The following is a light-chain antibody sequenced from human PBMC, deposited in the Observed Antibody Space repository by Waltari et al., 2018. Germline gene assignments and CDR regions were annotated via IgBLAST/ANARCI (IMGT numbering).Light chain of an antibody. CDR2: ANN. V-gene: IGLV1-40*01. CDR1: SPNIGAPFE. CDR3: QSYDSSLAGWV. J-gene: IGLJ3*02. Sequence: QSGLTQPPSVSGAPGQRVTISCPGRSPNIGAPFEVHWYQPVPGAAPLLLIYANNKRPSGVPDRFSGSTSGTSASLTISTLQAEDEADYYCQSYDSSLAGWVFGGGTKLTVL.